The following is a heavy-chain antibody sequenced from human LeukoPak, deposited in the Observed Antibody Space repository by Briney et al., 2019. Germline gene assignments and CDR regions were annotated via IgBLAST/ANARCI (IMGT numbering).Heavy chain of an antibody. V-gene: IGHV3-7*01. D-gene: IGHD3-10*02. CDR2: IKSDGSEK. Sequence: GGSLRLSCAASGFSFSETWMTWVRQAPGKGLEWVANIKSDGSEKYYVDSVKGRFTISRDNAKNSLSLQMDSLRAEDTAVYYCAELGITMIGGVWGKGTTVTISS. CDR1: GFSFSETW. J-gene: IGHJ6*04. CDR3: AELGITMIGGV.